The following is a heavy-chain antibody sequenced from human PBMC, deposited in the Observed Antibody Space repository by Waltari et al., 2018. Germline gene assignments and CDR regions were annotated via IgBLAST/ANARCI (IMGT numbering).Heavy chain of an antibody. CDR1: GYSISSGYY. D-gene: IGHD3-10*01. CDR3: ARGVVLLWFGESQTSNWFDP. V-gene: IGHV4-38-2*01. CDR2: IYHSGST. J-gene: IGHJ5*02. Sequence: QVQLQESGPGLVKPSETLSLTCAVSGYSISSGYYWGWIRQPPGKGLEWIGSIYHSGSTYYNPSLKSRVTISVDTSKNQFSLKLSSVTAADTAVYYCARGVVLLWFGESQTSNWFDPWGQGTLVTVSS.